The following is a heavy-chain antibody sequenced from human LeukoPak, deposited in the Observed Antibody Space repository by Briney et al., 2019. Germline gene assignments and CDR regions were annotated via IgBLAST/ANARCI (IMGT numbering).Heavy chain of an antibody. CDR3: ARDQTYYVSSGYYYVTYLQH. D-gene: IGHD3-22*01. CDR2: MSSGGST. V-gene: IGHV4-4*07. Sequence: NASETLSLTCTVSGASISSSYCTWIRQSAGEGLEWIGRMSSGGSTTYNPSFKGRVTMSLDTSKRQFSLNLSSVTAADTAVYYCARDQTYYVSSGYYYVTYLQHWGTGLLVPVSS. J-gene: IGHJ1*01. CDR1: GASISSSY.